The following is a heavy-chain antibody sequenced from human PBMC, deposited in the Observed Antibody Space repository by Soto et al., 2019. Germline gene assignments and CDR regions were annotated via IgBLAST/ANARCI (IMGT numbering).Heavy chain of an antibody. CDR1: GGSFSGYY. Sequence: PSETLSLTCAVYGGSFSGYYWSLIRQPPGKGLECIWEINHSGSTNYDPSLKSRVTISVDTSKNQFSLKLSSVTAADTAVYYCARGGRDYVWGSYRYTVGWFDPWGQGTLVTVSS. CDR2: INHSGST. D-gene: IGHD3-16*02. V-gene: IGHV4-34*01. CDR3: ARGGRDYVWGSYRYTVGWFDP. J-gene: IGHJ5*02.